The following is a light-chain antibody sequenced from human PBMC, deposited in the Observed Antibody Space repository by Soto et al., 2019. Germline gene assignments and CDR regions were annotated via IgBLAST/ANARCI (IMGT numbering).Light chain of an antibody. V-gene: IGLV1-51*01. CDR3: GTWDSSLSVWV. Sequence: QSVLTQPPSVSAAPGQKVTISCSGSSSNIGNNYVSWYQQLPGTAPKLLIYDNNKRPSGIPDRFSGSKSGTSATLGITGLQTGDEAGYYCGTWDSSLSVWVFGGGTKLTVL. CDR2: DNN. J-gene: IGLJ3*02. CDR1: SSNIGNNY.